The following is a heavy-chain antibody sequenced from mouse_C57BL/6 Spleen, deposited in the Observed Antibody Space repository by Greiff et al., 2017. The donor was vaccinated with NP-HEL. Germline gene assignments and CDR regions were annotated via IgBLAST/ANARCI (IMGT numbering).Heavy chain of an antibody. V-gene: IGHV1-82*01. CDR2: IYPGDGDT. CDR3: TAQATSYAMDY. D-gene: IGHD3-2*02. CDR1: GYAFSSSW. Sequence: VQLQQSGPELVKPGASVKISCKASGYAFSSSWMNWVKQRPGKGLGWLGRIYPGDGDTNYNGKFKGKATLTADKSSSTAYMQLSSLTSEDSAVYFCTAQATSYAMDYWGQGTSVTVSS. J-gene: IGHJ4*01.